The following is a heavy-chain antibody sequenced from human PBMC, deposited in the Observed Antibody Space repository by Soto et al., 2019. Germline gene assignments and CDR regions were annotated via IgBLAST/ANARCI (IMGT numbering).Heavy chain of an antibody. CDR1: GGSFSSYA. Sequence: QVQLVQSGAEVQRPGSSVKVSCKASGGSFSSYAISWVRQAPGLGLEWMGGINPIFDTPHYAQKFLGRVTITADESTATAYLELTGLTSDDTAVYFCAREGRHFDYWGQGTLVTVSS. CDR2: INPIFDTP. CDR3: AREGRHFDY. V-gene: IGHV1-69*01. J-gene: IGHJ4*02.